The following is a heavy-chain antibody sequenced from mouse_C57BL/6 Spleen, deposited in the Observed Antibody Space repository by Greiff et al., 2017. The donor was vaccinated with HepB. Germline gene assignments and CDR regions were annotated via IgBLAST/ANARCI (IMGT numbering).Heavy chain of an antibody. CDR1: GYTFTDYN. CDR3: AVSPYYGSSYNYAMDN. V-gene: IGHV1-18*01. Sequence: EVQLQQSGPELVKPGASVKIPCKASGYTFTDYNMDWVKQSHGKSLEWIGDINPNNGGTIYNQKFKGKATLTVDKSSSTAYMELRSLTSEDTAVYNCAVSPYYGSSYNYAMDNWGQGTSVTVSS. J-gene: IGHJ4*01. CDR2: INPNNGGT. D-gene: IGHD1-1*01.